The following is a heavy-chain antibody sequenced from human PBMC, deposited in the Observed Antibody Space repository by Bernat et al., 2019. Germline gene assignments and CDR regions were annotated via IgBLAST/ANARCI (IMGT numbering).Heavy chain of an antibody. V-gene: IGHV3-74*01. CDR3: ARDSYLTVAATSMDV. D-gene: IGHD2-15*01. CDR1: GFTFSSYW. J-gene: IGHJ6*02. CDR2: INSDGSST. Sequence: EVQLVESGGGLVQPGGSLRLSCAASGFTFSSYWMHWVRQAPGKGLVWVSRINSDGSSTSYADSVKGRFTISRDNAKNTLYLQMNSLRAEDTAGYYCARDSYLTVAATSMDVWGQGTTVTVSS.